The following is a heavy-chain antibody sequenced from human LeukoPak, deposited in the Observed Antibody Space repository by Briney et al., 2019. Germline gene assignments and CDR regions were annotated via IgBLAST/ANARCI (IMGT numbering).Heavy chain of an antibody. D-gene: IGHD1-14*01. CDR2: IYYSGST. CDR3: ASDPGNWFDP. CDR1: GGSISSSSYY. J-gene: IGHJ5*02. Sequence: PSETLSLTCTVSGGSISSSSYYWGWIRQPPGKGLEWIGSIYYSGSTYYNPSLKSRVTISVDTSKNQFSLKLSSVTAADTAVYYCASDPGNWFDPWGQGTLVTVSS. V-gene: IGHV4-39*07.